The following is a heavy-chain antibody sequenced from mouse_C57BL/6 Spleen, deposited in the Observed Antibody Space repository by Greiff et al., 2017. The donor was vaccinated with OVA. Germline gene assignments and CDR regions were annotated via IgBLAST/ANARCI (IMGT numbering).Heavy chain of an antibody. D-gene: IGHD2-3*01. CDR2: IYPGDGDT. CDR1: GYAFSSSW. V-gene: IGHV1-82*01. Sequence: VKLQQSGPELVKPGASVKISCKASGYAFSSSWMNWVKQRPGKGLEWIGRIYPGDGDTNYNGKFKGKATLTADKSSSTAYMQLSSLTSEDSAVYFCARRWLLRMDYWGQGTSVTVSS. CDR3: ARRWLLRMDY. J-gene: IGHJ4*01.